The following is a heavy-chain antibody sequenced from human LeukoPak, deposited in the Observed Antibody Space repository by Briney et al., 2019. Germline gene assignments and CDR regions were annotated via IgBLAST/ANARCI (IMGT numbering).Heavy chain of an antibody. CDR3: ASLQDCSSTSCYTSWFDP. Sequence: VASVKVSCKASGGTFSSYAISWVRQAPGQGLEWMGGIIPIFGTANYAQKFQGRVTITADESTSTAYLELSSLRSEDTAASYCASLQDCSSTSCYTSWFDPWGQGTLVTVSS. CDR1: GGTFSSYA. D-gene: IGHD2-2*02. J-gene: IGHJ5*02. V-gene: IGHV1-69*13. CDR2: IIPIFGTA.